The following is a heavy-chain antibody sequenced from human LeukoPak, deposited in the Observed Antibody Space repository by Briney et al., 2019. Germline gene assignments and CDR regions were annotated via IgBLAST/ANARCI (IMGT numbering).Heavy chain of an antibody. Sequence: PGGSLRLSCAASGFTFDDHGMNWVRQAPGQGLEWVSGITWNGGSTGYADSVKGRFTISRDNAKNSLYLQMSSLRAEDTALYYCARDRSYGAFDSWGQGTRLTVSS. J-gene: IGHJ4*02. V-gene: IGHV3-20*04. CDR3: ARDRSYGAFDS. D-gene: IGHD1-26*01. CDR1: GFTFDDHG. CDR2: ITWNGGST.